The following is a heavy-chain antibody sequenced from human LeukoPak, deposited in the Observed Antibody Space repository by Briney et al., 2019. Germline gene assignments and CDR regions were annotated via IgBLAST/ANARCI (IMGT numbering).Heavy chain of an antibody. D-gene: IGHD3-3*01. Sequence: GGSLRLSCAASGFTFSDYYMSWIRQAPGKGLEWVSYISSSGSTIYYADSVKGRFTISRDNAKNSLYLQMNSLRAEDTAVYYCARDNRLLEEDYYGMDVWGQGTTVTVSS. CDR2: ISSSGSTI. J-gene: IGHJ6*02. V-gene: IGHV3-11*01. CDR1: GFTFSDYY. CDR3: ARDNRLLEEDYYGMDV.